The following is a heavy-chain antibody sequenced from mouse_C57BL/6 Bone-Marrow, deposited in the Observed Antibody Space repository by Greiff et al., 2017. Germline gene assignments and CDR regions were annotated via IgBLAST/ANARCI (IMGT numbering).Heavy chain of an antibody. J-gene: IGHJ3*01. D-gene: IGHD2-3*01. CDR1: GYTFTSYW. Sequence: QVQLQQPGAELVKPGASVKLSCKASGYTFTSYWMHWVKQRPGQGLEWIGMIHPNSGSTNYNEKFKSKATLTVDKSSSTAYMQLSSLTSEDSAVYYCARGGDDGYYVPFAYWGQGTLVTVSA. V-gene: IGHV1-64*01. CDR2: IHPNSGST. CDR3: ARGGDDGYYVPFAY.